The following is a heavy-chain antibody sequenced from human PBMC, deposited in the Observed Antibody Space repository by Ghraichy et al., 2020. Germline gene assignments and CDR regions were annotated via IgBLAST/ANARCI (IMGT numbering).Heavy chain of an antibody. CDR1: GYPFTIFD. Sequence: ASVKVSCKASGYPFTIFDINWVRQAAGQGLEYMGWLNPKSGNTGYAQKFQGRVTMTRDTSISTAYMELSSLRSDDTAVYYCVITLLRGVVADNFDYCAQGTLVTVSS. CDR3: VITLLRGVVADNFDY. J-gene: IGHJ4*02. CDR2: LNPKSGNT. D-gene: IGHD3-10*01. V-gene: IGHV1-8*01.